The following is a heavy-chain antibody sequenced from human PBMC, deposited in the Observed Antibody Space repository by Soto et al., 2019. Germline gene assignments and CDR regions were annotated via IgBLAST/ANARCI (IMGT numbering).Heavy chain of an antibody. J-gene: IGHJ3*02. Sequence: QVQLVQSGPELKKPGASVKVSCRSSGYSFSNYNFCRVRQAPGQGLEWLGWISGYNGNTKYAQKFQGRVTMTTDSFTSTAYMELRSLRSDDTAVYYCARDKVWGGFDIWGQGTMVTVSS. D-gene: IGHD3-16*01. CDR2: ISGYNGNT. CDR1: GYSFSNYN. V-gene: IGHV1-18*01. CDR3: ARDKVWGGFDI.